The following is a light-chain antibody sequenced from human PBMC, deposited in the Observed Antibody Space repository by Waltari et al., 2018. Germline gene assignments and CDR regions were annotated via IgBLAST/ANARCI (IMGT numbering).Light chain of an antibody. Sequence: EIVLTQSPATLSLSPGERATLPCRASQSVSSYLAWYQQKPGQAPRLLIYDASNWATGIPARFSGSGSGTDFTLTISSLEPEDFAVYYCQQRSNWPPGVTFGPGTKVDIK. CDR1: QSVSSY. CDR3: QQRSNWPPGVT. CDR2: DAS. V-gene: IGKV3-11*01. J-gene: IGKJ3*01.